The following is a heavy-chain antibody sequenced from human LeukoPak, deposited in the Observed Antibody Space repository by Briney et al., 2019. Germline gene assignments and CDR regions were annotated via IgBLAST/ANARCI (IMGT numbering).Heavy chain of an antibody. D-gene: IGHD5-24*01. Sequence: TSETLSLTCTVSGGSISTTTYYWGWIRQPPGRGLEWIGSTRYSGNTYYNPSLKSRAAISVDTSKNQFSLKLSSVAAADTAVYYCARYEIGTMFDYWGQGTLVTVSS. CDR2: TRYSGNT. CDR3: ARYEIGTMFDY. J-gene: IGHJ4*02. V-gene: IGHV4-39*01. CDR1: GGSISTTTYY.